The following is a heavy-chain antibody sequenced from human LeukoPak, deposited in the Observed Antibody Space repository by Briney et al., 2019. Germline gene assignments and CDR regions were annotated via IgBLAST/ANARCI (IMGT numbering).Heavy chain of an antibody. J-gene: IGHJ4*02. V-gene: IGHV3-7*01. CDR1: GFTFSNYW. Sequence: GGSLILSYTVSGFTFSNYWMRWVRQAPGKGLEWVASIDKNGREKRYVDSVEGRFTISRDNAKNSVYLQMTSLGAEDTAVYYCATYTQNFGAPGTDYWGQGTLVTVSS. D-gene: IGHD3-10*01. CDR2: IDKNGREK. CDR3: ATYTQNFGAPGTDY.